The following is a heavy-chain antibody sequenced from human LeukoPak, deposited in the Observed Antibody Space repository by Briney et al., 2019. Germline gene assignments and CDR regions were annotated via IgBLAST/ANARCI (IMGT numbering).Heavy chain of an antibody. Sequence: SEILSLTCTVSGGSISSGSYYWSWIRQPAGKGLEWIGRIYTSGSTNYNPSLKSRVTISVDTSKNQFSLKLSSVTAADTAVYYCARYSPLGVCSSTSCYYDYYYYMDVWGKGTTVTVSS. CDR2: IYTSGST. CDR3: ARYSPLGVCSSTSCYYDYYYYMDV. V-gene: IGHV4-61*02. J-gene: IGHJ6*03. D-gene: IGHD2-2*01. CDR1: GGSISSGSYY.